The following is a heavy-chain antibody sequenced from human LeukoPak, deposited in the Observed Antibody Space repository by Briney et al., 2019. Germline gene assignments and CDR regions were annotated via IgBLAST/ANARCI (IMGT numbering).Heavy chain of an antibody. J-gene: IGHJ3*02. CDR2: INHSGST. V-gene: IGHV4-34*01. Sequence: ASETLSLTCAVYGGSFSGYYWSWIRQPPGKGLEWIGEINHSGSTNYNPSLKSRVTISVDTSKNQFSLKLSSVTAADTAVYYCARGGYDSRTFDIWGQGTMVTVSS. D-gene: IGHD3-22*01. CDR3: ARGGYDSRTFDI. CDR1: GGSFSGYY.